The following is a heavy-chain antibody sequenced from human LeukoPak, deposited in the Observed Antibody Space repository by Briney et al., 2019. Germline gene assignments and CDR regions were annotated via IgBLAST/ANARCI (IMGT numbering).Heavy chain of an antibody. J-gene: IGHJ6*02. CDR1: GFTFSSYS. Sequence: GGSLRLSCAASGFTFSSYSMNWVRQAPGKGLEWVSSISSSSSYIYYADSVKGRFTISRDNAKNSLYLQMNSLRAEDTAVYYCARAAYCSGGSCYGPYYYYGMDVWGQGTTVTVSS. D-gene: IGHD2-15*01. CDR3: ARAAYCSGGSCYGPYYYYGMDV. CDR2: ISSSSSYI. V-gene: IGHV3-21*01.